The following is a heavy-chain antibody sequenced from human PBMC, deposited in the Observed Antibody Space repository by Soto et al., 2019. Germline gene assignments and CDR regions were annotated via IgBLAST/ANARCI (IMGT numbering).Heavy chain of an antibody. J-gene: IGHJ6*02. CDR1: GGSISSYY. CDR3: ARGPKYYYYYGMDV. CDR2: IYYSGST. Sequence: PSETLSLTCTVSGGSISSYYWSWIRQPPGKGLEWIGYIYYSGSTNYNPSLKSRVTISVDTSKNQFSLKLSSVTAADTAVYYCARGPKYYYYYGMDVWGQGATVTVSS. V-gene: IGHV4-59*01.